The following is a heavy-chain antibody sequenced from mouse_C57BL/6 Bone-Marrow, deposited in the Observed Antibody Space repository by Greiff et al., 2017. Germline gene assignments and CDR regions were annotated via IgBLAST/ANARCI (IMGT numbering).Heavy chain of an antibody. CDR1: GYTFTSYW. CDR2: IDPSDSYT. CDR3: ARSRGLRPLAY. Sequence: QVQLQQPGAELVMPGASVKLSCKASGYTFTSYWMPWVKQRPGQGLEWIGEIDPSDSYTNYNQKFKGQFPLTVDKSSSTAYMQLSSLTSEDSAVYYCARSRGLRPLAYWGQGTLVTVAA. D-gene: IGHD2-12*01. V-gene: IGHV1-69*01. J-gene: IGHJ3*01.